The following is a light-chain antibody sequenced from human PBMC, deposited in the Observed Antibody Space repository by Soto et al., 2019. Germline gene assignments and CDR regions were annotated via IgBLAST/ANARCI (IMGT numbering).Light chain of an antibody. CDR2: DAS. Sequence: EIVLTQSPATLSLSPGERATLSCRASQSVSSYLAWYQQKVGQAPRLLIYDASKRATGIPARFSGSGSGTDFTLTISRLEPEDFAVYYCQQRSNWPYMYTFGQGTKLEIK. CDR1: QSVSSY. CDR3: QQRSNWPYMYT. V-gene: IGKV3-11*01. J-gene: IGKJ2*01.